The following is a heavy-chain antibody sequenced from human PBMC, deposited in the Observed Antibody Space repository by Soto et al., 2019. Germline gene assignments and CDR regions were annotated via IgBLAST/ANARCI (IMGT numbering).Heavy chain of an antibody. CDR3: GGIVVVPAAMGGDS. Sequence: QVQLQQWGAGLLKPSETLSLTCAVYGGSFSGYYWSWIRQPPGKGLEWIGEINHSGSTNYNPSLKSRVTISVDTSKNQFSLKLSSVTAADTAVYYCGGIVVVPAAMGGDSWGQGTLVTVSS. V-gene: IGHV4-34*01. CDR2: INHSGST. D-gene: IGHD2-2*01. J-gene: IGHJ4*02. CDR1: GGSFSGYY.